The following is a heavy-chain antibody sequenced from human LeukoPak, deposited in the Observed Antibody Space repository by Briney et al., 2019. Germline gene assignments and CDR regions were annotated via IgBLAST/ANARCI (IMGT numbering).Heavy chain of an antibody. CDR2: INHSGST. CDR3: ARACRYDFWSGYPTYYYYYMDV. V-gene: IGHV4-34*01. CDR1: GGSFSGYY. Sequence: PSETLSLTCAVYGGSFSGYYWSWIRQPPGKGLEWIGEINHSGSTNYNPSLKSRVTISVDTSKNQFSLKLSSVTAADTAVYYCARACRYDFWSGYPTYYYYYMDVWGKGTTVTVSS. J-gene: IGHJ6*03. D-gene: IGHD3-3*01.